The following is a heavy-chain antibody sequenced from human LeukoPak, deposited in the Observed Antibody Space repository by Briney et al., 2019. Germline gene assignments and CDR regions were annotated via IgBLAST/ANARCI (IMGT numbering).Heavy chain of an antibody. CDR1: GFTFSSYW. J-gene: IGHJ4*02. D-gene: IGHD6-13*01. CDR3: ARRYSSSWSRTPFDY. V-gene: IGHV3-7*01. CDR2: IKQDGSEK. Sequence: PGGSLRLSCAASGFTFSSYWMSWVRQAPGKGLEWVANIKQDGSEKYYVDSVKGRFTISRDNAKNSLYLQMNSLRAEDTAVYYCARRYSSSWSRTPFDYWGQGTLVTVSS.